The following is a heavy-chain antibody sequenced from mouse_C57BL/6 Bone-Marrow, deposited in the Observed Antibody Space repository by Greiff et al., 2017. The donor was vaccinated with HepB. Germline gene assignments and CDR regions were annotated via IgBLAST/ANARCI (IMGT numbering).Heavy chain of an antibody. CDR2: INPNNGGT. CDR3: ACDYYGSSLDY. Sequence: VQLQQSGPELVKPGASVKMSCKASGYTFTDYNMHWVKQSHGKSLEWIGYINPNNGGTSYNQKFKGKATLTVNKSSSTAYMELRSLTSEDSAVYYCACDYYGSSLDYWGQGTTLTVSS. V-gene: IGHV1-22*01. CDR1: GYTFTDYN. J-gene: IGHJ2*01. D-gene: IGHD1-1*01.